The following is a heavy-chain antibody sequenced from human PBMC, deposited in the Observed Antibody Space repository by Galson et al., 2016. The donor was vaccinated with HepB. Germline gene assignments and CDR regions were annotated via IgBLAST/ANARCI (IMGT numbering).Heavy chain of an antibody. V-gene: IGHV3-9*01. Sequence: SLRLSCPASGFTFDDYALHWVRQAPGTGLEWVSGISWNSGSIDYADSVKGRFTISRDNAKSSLCLQMNSLRAEDTALYYCTRDGGSYNHLDLWGQGTLVTVSS. CDR1: GFTFDDYA. CDR3: TRDGGSYNHLDL. D-gene: IGHD1-26*01. CDR2: ISWNSGSI. J-gene: IGHJ5*02.